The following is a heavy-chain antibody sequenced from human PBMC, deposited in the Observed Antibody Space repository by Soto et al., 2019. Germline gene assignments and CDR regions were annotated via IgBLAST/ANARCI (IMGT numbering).Heavy chain of an antibody. Sequence: GGSLRLSCAASGFTFSTYRMHWVRRAPGMGLEWVAVIWYDGSHKDYADSVKGRFTISRDNSKNTLYLQMNSLRAEDTAVYYCARVRPYSSSWYVSSRAGYYFDYWGQGTLVTVSS. CDR1: GFTFSTYR. J-gene: IGHJ4*02. D-gene: IGHD6-13*01. CDR3: ARVRPYSSSWYVSSRAGYYFDY. CDR2: IWYDGSHK. V-gene: IGHV3-33*01.